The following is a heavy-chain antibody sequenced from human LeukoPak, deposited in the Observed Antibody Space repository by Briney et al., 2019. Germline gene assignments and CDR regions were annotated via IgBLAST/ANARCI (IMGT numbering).Heavy chain of an antibody. CDR3: ARGGASSQWFDP. D-gene: IGHD2-15*01. V-gene: IGHV4-59*01. Sequence: KPSETLSLTCTVSTDFISSYYWSWIRQPPGRGLEWIAFISSSGITNYNPSLKSRVSISADTSKNQFSLNVSSVTAADTAVYYCARGGASSQWFDPWGQGTLVTVSS. J-gene: IGHJ5*02. CDR2: ISSSGIT. CDR1: TDFISSYY.